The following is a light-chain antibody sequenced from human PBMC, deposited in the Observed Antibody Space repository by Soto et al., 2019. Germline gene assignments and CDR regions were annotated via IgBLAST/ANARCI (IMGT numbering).Light chain of an antibody. CDR2: GAS. Sequence: EIVLTQSPGTLSLTQGERATLXXRARQSVSSSYLAWYQQKPGQAPRVXIYGASSRATGIPDRFTGSGSGTDFTLTISRLEPEDFAVFYCHQYGSSPQTFGQGTKVDIK. V-gene: IGKV3-20*01. CDR1: QSVSSSY. J-gene: IGKJ1*01. CDR3: HQYGSSPQT.